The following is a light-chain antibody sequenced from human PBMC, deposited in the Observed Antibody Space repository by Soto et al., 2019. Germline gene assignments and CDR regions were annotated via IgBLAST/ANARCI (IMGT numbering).Light chain of an antibody. CDR1: RSVDLW. V-gene: IGKV1-5*01. CDR2: DAS. J-gene: IGKJ1*01. Sequence: MYQSASTVSAYEGDRVTITCRASRSVDLWLAWYQQKPGKAPKLLIYDASSLQSGVPSRFSGSGSGTEFTLTISSLQPDDFGTYYCQEYNSYTGTFGPGAMVDVK. CDR3: QEYNSYTGT.